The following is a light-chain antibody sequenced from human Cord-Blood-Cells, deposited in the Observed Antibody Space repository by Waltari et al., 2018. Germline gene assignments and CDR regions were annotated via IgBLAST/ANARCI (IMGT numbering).Light chain of an antibody. Sequence: DIQMTQSPSSLSASVGDRVTITCRASQSISSYLNWYQQKPGKAPKLLIYAASSLQSGVPSRFSGSGSGTDFTLTISSLQPEDFAVYYCQQYNNWPPVFTFGPGTKVDIK. J-gene: IGKJ3*01. CDR1: QSISSY. CDR3: QQYNNWPPVFT. V-gene: IGKV1-39*01. CDR2: AAS.